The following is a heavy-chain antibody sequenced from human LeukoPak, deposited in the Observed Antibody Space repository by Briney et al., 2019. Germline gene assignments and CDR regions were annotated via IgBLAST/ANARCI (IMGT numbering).Heavy chain of an antibody. Sequence: EPGGTLRLSCAASGFTFSSYGMNWVRQASGKRLEWVSGISASGGRTFYADSVKGRFTISRDNAKNSLYLQMNSLRAEDTAVYYCAELGITMIGGVWGKGTTVTISS. CDR3: AELGITMIGGV. CDR1: GFTFSSYG. V-gene: IGHV3-23*01. D-gene: IGHD3-10*02. J-gene: IGHJ6*04. CDR2: ISASGGRT.